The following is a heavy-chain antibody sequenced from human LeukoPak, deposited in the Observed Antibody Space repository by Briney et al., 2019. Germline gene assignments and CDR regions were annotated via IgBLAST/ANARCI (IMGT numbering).Heavy chain of an antibody. D-gene: IGHD1-26*01. V-gene: IGHV3-33*01. CDR2: IWYDGSNK. Sequence: GGSLRLSCAASGFTFSSYGMHWVRQAPGKGLEWVAVIWYDGSNKYYADSVKGRFTISRDNSKNTLYLQMNSLRAEDTAVYYCARHTYSGSYDRAWYFDLWGRGTLVTVSS. J-gene: IGHJ2*01. CDR1: GFTFSSYG. CDR3: ARHTYSGSYDRAWYFDL.